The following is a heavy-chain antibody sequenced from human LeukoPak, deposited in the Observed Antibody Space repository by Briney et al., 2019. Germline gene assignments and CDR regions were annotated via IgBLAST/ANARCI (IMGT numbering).Heavy chain of an antibody. D-gene: IGHD2-2*02. CDR1: GYTFTSYG. CDR2: ISAYNGNT. CDR3: AGAAVYCSGTSCYTSL. V-gene: IGHV1-18*01. J-gene: IGHJ4*02. Sequence: ASVKVSCKASGYTFTSYGISWVRQAPGQGLEWMGWISAYNGNTNYAQKLQGRVTMTTDTSTSTAYMELRSLRSDDTAVYYCAGAAVYCSGTSCYTSLWGQGTLVTVSS.